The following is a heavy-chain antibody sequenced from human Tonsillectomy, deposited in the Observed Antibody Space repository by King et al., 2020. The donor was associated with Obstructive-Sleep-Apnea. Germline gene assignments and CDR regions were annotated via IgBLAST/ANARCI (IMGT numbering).Heavy chain of an antibody. J-gene: IGHJ4*02. Sequence: DVQLVESGGGVVRPGGSLRLSCAASGFTFDDYAMSWVRQVPGKGLEWISGINWNGDTRGYADSVQGRFIISRDNAKNSLYLQMNSLRAEDTAFYHCVRDRETRWAGDRDYFDHWGQGTPVTVSS. CDR1: GFTFDDYA. CDR3: VRDRETRWAGDRDYFDH. D-gene: IGHD7-27*01. V-gene: IGHV3-20*01. CDR2: INWNGDTR.